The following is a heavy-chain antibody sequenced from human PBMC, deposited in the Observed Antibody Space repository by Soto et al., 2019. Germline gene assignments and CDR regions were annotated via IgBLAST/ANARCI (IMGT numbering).Heavy chain of an antibody. Sequence: EVQLVETGGGLVQPGGSLRLSCAASGFTFSSYSMNWVRQAPGKGLEWVSYISSSSSTIYYADSVKGRFTISRDNAKNSLYLQMNSLRDEDTAVYYCASLGGGQWLGWFDHWGQESLVTVSS. V-gene: IGHV3-48*02. J-gene: IGHJ5*02. CDR1: GFTFSSYS. CDR2: ISSSSSTI. CDR3: ASLGGGQWLGWFDH. D-gene: IGHD6-19*01.